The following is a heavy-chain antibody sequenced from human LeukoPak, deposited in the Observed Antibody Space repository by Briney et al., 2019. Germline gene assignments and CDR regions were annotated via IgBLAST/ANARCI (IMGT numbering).Heavy chain of an antibody. D-gene: IGHD2-2*01. V-gene: IGHV1-18*01. CDR3: ARARCSSISCTFDY. CDR1: GYTFTSYG. Sequence: ASVKVSCKASGYTFTSYGISWVRQATGQGLEWMGWISAYSGNTNYAQNLQGRVTMTTDTSTTTAYMELRSLRSDETAVYYCARARCSSISCTFDYWGQGTLVTVSS. J-gene: IGHJ4*02. CDR2: ISAYSGNT.